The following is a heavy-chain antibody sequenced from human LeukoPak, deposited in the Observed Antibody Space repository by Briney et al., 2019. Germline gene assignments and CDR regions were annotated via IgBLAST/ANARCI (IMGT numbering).Heavy chain of an antibody. CDR2: TYYRSKWYN. CDR3: ARGKYSAFDI. J-gene: IGHJ3*02. CDR1: GDSVSSNGVA. V-gene: IGHV6-1*01. D-gene: IGHD1-26*01. Sequence: SQTLSLTCGISGDSVSSNGVAWNWIRQSPSRGLEWLGRTYYRSKWYNDYAVSVKSRITVNPDTSKNQFSLQLNSVTPEDTAVYYCARGKYSAFDIWAEGQWSPSLQ.